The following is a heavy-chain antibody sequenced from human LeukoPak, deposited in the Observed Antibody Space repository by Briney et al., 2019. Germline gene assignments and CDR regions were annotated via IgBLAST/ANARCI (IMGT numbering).Heavy chain of an antibody. CDR1: GGSISSYY. CDR2: ISTSGST. Sequence: SETLSLTCTVSGGSISSYYWSWIRQPAGKGLEWIGRISTSGSTNYNPSLKSRVTMSLDTSKNQFSLKLSSVTAADTAVYYCARGAVRVRGVRLGQNDAFDIWGQGTMVTVSS. V-gene: IGHV4-4*07. J-gene: IGHJ3*02. CDR3: ARGAVRVRGVRLGQNDAFDI. D-gene: IGHD3-10*01.